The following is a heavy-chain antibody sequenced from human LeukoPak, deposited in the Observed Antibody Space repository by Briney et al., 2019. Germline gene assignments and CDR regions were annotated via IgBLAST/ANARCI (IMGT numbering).Heavy chain of an antibody. CDR1: GYTFTGYY. D-gene: IGHD3-3*01. CDR3: ARAQREWLLPKYYFDY. Sequence: ASVKVSCKASGYTFTGYYMHWVRQAPGQGLEWMERINPNSGGTNYAQKFQGRVTMTRDTSISTAYMELSRLRSDDTAVYYCARAQREWLLPKYYFDYWGQGTLVTVSS. CDR2: INPNSGGT. J-gene: IGHJ4*02. V-gene: IGHV1-2*06.